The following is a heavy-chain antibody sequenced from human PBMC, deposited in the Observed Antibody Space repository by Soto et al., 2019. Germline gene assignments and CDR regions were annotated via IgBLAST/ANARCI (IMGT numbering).Heavy chain of an antibody. V-gene: IGHV4-39*01. CDR1: GDSISSSSYY. CDR3: ASHCSSASCYLPAFDY. CDR2: IYYSGNT. D-gene: IGHD2-2*01. Sequence: ETLSLTCTVSGDSISSSSYYWGWIRQPPGKGLEWIGSIYYSGNTFYNPSLKSRVTISVVTSMNQFSLKLNSVTAADTAVYYCASHCSSASCYLPAFDYWGQGTLVTVSS. J-gene: IGHJ4*02.